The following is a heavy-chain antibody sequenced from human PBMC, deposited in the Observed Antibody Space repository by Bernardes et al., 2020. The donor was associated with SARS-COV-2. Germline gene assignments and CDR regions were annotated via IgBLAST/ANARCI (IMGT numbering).Heavy chain of an antibody. V-gene: IGHV4-30-2*01. CDR3: ARAPLWFGELSPDAFDI. Sequence: SETLSLTCAVSGGSISSGGYSWSWIRQPPGKGLEWIGYIYHSGSTYYNPSLKSRVTISVDRSKNQFSLKLSSVTAADTAVYYCARAPLWFGELSPDAFDIWGQGTMVTGSS. J-gene: IGHJ3*02. D-gene: IGHD3-10*01. CDR1: GGSISSGGYS. CDR2: IYHSGST.